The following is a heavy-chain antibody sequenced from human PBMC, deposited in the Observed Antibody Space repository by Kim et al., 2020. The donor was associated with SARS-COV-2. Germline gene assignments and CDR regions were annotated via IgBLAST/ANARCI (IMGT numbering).Heavy chain of an antibody. Sequence: GGSLRLSCAASGFTFSIYAMSWVRQPPGKGLEWVSTISGSGANTYYVDSVKGRFTISRDNSKNTLYLQLNSLRVEDTALYYCAKSVRVGGEGDNWGQGTL. V-gene: IGHV3-23*01. CDR1: GFTFSIYA. CDR3: AKSVRVGGEGDN. CDR2: ISGSGANT. J-gene: IGHJ4*02. D-gene: IGHD2-15*01.